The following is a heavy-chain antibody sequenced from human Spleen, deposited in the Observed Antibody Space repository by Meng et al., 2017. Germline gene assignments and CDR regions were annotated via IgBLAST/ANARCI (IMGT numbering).Heavy chain of an antibody. Sequence: GESLKISCAASGFTFSSYAMSWVRQAPGKGLEWVSAISGSGGSTCYADSVKGRFTISRDNSKNTLYLQMNSLRAEDTAVYYCAKDSKSGNSWDVYYFDYWGQGTLVTVSS. V-gene: IGHV3-23*01. CDR1: GFTFSSYA. CDR2: ISGSGGST. J-gene: IGHJ4*02. CDR3: AKDSKSGNSWDVYYFDY. D-gene: IGHD4-23*01.